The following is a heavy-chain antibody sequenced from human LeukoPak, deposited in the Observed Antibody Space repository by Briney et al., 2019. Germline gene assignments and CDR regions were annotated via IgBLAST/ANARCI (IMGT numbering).Heavy chain of an antibody. J-gene: IGHJ5*02. V-gene: IGHV1-2*02. D-gene: IGHD1-1*01. CDR3: ARELATGTTVWFDP. CDR1: GYTFTGYY. Sequence: ASVKVSCKASGYTFTGYYIHWVRQAPGQGLEWMGWINPDSGDTNYARNFQGRVTMTRDTSISTAYMELSRLRSDDTAVYSCARELATGTTVWFDPWGQGTLVTVSS. CDR2: INPDSGDT.